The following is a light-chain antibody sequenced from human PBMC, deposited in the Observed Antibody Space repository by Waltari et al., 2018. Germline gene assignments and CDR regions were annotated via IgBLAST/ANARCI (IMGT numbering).Light chain of an antibody. CDR3: QQRDSWPLT. J-gene: IGKJ4*01. V-gene: IGKV3-11*01. CDR1: QAVISQ. CDR2: DVS. Sequence: DIVLTQSPATLPSSPGERAPLSCRATQAVISQLAWYQQKYGQAPRLLIPDVSTSATGIPARFSGSGSGTDFTLTISSIEPEDFAVYYCQQRDSWPLTFGGGTKVEI.